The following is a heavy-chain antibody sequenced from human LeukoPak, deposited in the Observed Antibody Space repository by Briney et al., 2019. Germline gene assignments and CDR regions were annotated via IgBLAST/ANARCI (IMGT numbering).Heavy chain of an antibody. D-gene: IGHD4-23*01. V-gene: IGHV3-23*01. J-gene: IGHJ3*01. Sequence: PGGSLRLSCAASGFTFSNYATSWVRQAPGKGLEWVSAVSGSGGSTYYADSVRGRFTISRDNAQNSLWLHMNSLRAEDTAVYYCARDPMYNGGNSGAFDFWGQGTVVTVSA. CDR1: GFTFSNYA. CDR2: VSGSGGST. CDR3: ARDPMYNGGNSGAFDF.